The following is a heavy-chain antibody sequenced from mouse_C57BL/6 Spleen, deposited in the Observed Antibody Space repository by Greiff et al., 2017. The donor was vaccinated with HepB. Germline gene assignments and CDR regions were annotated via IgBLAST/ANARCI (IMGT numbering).Heavy chain of an antibody. CDR2: INYDGSST. CDR3: ARGSAWFAY. V-gene: IGHV5-16*01. CDR1: GFTFSDYY. J-gene: IGHJ3*01. Sequence: EVKLMESAGGLVQPGSSMKLSCTASGFTFSDYYMAWVRQVPEKGLEWVANINYDGSSTYYLDSLKSRFIISRDNAKNILYLQMSSLKSEDTATYYCARGSAWFAYWGQGTLVTVSA.